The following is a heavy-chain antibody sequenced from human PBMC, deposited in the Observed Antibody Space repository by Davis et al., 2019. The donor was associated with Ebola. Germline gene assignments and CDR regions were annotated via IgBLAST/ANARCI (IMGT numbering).Heavy chain of an antibody. CDR2: MNPNNGNT. V-gene: IGHV1-8*01. J-gene: IGHJ6*02. CDR1: GYTFTNYH. Sequence: ASVKVSCKTSGYTFTNYHINWVRQATGQGLEWMGWMNPNNGNTGYAQKFQGRVTMTRSTSISTAYMELSSLRSEDTAVYYCARGGGVTGWNFVVDVWGQGTTVTVSS. CDR3: ARGGGVTGWNFVVDV. D-gene: IGHD1-7*01.